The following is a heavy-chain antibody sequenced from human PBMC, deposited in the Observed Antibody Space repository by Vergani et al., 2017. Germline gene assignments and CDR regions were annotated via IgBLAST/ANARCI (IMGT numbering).Heavy chain of an antibody. D-gene: IGHD1-7*01. CDR3: AKGEVNWNYDYYYYGIDV. CDR1: GFTLSSYG. Sequence: QVQLVESGGGVVQPGGSLRLSCAASGFTLSSYGIHWVRPAPGKGLEWVAFIRYDGGNKYYADSVKGRFTISRDNTKNTLYLRMNSLRAEDTAVYYCAKGEVNWNYDYYYYGIDVWGQGTTVTVSS. J-gene: IGHJ6*02. V-gene: IGHV3-30*02. CDR2: IRYDGGNK.